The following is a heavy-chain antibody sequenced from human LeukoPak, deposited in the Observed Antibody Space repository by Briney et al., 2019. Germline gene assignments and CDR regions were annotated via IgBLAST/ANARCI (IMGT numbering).Heavy chain of an antibody. V-gene: IGHV3-7*01. CDR3: AREYGSGRNWGHYFDY. D-gene: IGHD3-10*01. CDR1: GLSLNNYA. Sequence: GGSLRLSCTASGLSLNNYAMSWVRQVPGKGLEWVANIKQDGSEKYYVDSVKGRFTISRDNAKNSLYLQMNSLRAEDTAVYYCAREYGSGRNWGHYFDYWGQGTLVTVSS. CDR2: IKQDGSEK. J-gene: IGHJ4*02.